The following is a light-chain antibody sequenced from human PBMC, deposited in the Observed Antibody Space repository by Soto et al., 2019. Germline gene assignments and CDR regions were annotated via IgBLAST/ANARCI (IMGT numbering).Light chain of an antibody. CDR1: QDIHNY. CDR3: QCYYYSPWT. V-gene: IGKV1-8*01. J-gene: IGKJ1*01. Sequence: AVLLTQSPCSFSASTGDRATITCRASQDIHNYLAWYQQDPGKDPKLLLYAASILQTGVPSRFSGSGSGAFSTLIIDVLQDEYFATYCCQCYYYSPWTFGQGTTVE. CDR2: AAS.